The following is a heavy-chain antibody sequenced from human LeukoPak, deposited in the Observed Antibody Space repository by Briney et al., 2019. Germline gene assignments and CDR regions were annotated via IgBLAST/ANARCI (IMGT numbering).Heavy chain of an antibody. CDR2: IYHSGST. V-gene: IGHV4-38-2*01. CDR1: GYSISSGYY. Sequence: SETLSLTCAVSGYSISSGYYWGWIRQPPGKGLEWIGSIYHSGSTYYNPSLKRRVTISVDTSKNKFSLKLSSVTAADTAVYYCARHRRGVHTYYDILTGYSTHDYWGQGTLVTVSS. D-gene: IGHD3-9*01. J-gene: IGHJ4*02. CDR3: ARHRRGVHTYYDILTGYSTHDY.